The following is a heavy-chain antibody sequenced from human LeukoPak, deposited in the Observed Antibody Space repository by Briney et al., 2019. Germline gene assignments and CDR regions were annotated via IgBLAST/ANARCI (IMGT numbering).Heavy chain of an antibody. Sequence: ASVKVSCKTSGYTFTNFDNNWVRQATGQGLEWLGWMNPYTGKTGYAQKFQGRVTFTGDTSIRTAYMEVSSLTSEDTAVYYCARAPIPYYYDSSAYYSDYWGQGTLVTVSS. V-gene: IGHV1-8*03. D-gene: IGHD3-22*01. J-gene: IGHJ4*02. CDR3: ARAPIPYYYDSSAYYSDY. CDR2: MNPYTGKT. CDR1: GYTFTNFD.